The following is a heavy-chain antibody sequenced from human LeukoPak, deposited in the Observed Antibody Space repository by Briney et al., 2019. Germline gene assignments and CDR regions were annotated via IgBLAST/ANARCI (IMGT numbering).Heavy chain of an antibody. CDR2: IYYSGST. J-gene: IGHJ5*02. Sequence: TSETLSLTCTVSGGSISSFYWSWIRQPPGKGLEWIGYIYYSGSTNYNPSLKSRVTISVDTSKNQFSLKLSSVTAADTAVYYCARATSAYCGGDCYSYWFDPWGQGTLVTVSS. D-gene: IGHD2-21*02. CDR1: GGSISSFY. V-gene: IGHV4-59*01. CDR3: ARATSAYCGGDCYSYWFDP.